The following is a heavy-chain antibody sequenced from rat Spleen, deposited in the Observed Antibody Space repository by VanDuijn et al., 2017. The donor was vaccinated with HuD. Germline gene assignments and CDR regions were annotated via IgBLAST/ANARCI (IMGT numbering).Heavy chain of an antibody. CDR1: GFTFNNHW. J-gene: IGHJ2*01. CDR3: TRDADGTYYSTFDY. V-gene: IGHV5-31*01. Sequence: EVQLVESGGGLVQPGGSLKLSCVASGFTFNNHWMTWIRQAPGKGLEWVASITNTGGSTYYPDSVKGRFTISRDNAKSTLYLQMNSLRSEDTATYYCTRDADGTYYSTFDYWGQGVMVTVSS. D-gene: IGHD1-12*02. CDR2: ITNTGGST.